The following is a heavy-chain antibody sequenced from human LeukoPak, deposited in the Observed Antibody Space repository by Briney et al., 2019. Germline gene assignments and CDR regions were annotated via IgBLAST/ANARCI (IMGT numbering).Heavy chain of an antibody. CDR2: ISGSGDIT. D-gene: IGHD2-15*01. CDR3: AKDRRSGGSCSDY. CDR1: GFTFSGYA. Sequence: GGSLRLSCAASGFTFSGYAMSWVRQAPGRGLEWVSTISGSGDITYYADSVRGRLTISRDNSKNTLYLQMNSLRAEDTAVYYCAKDRRSGGSCSDYWGQGTLVTVSS. J-gene: IGHJ4*02. V-gene: IGHV3-23*01.